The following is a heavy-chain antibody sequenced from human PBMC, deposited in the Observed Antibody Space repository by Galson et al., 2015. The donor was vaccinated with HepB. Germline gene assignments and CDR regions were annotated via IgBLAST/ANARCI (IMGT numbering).Heavy chain of an antibody. CDR3: ARVARIQLWLGEDY. J-gene: IGHJ4*02. D-gene: IGHD5-18*01. V-gene: IGHV3-21*01. Sequence: SLRLSCAASGFTFSSYSMNWVRQAPGKGLEWVSSISSSSSYIYYADSVKGRFTISRDNAKNSLYLQMNSLRAEDTAVYYCARVARIQLWLGEDYWGQGTLVTVSS. CDR1: GFTFSSYS. CDR2: ISSSSSYI.